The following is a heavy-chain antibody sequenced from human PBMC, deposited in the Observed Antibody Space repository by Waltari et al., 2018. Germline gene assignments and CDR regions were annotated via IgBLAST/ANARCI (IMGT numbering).Heavy chain of an antibody. V-gene: IGHV3-72*01. D-gene: IGHD2-15*01. Sequence: EVQLVESGGGLVQPGGSLRRSCAASGFTFSDPYMDWVRQAQGKGLEWVGRTKNKGQRYATEYAASVKGRFTISRDDSKSSLYLQMNSLKTEDTAVYYCARWDSGAPVNWGQGVLVTVSS. CDR3: ARWDSGAPVN. J-gene: IGHJ4*02. CDR1: GFTFSDPY. CDR2: TKNKGQRYAT.